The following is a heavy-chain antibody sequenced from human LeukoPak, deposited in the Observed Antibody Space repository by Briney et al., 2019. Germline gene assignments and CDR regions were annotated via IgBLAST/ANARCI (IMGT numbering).Heavy chain of an antibody. CDR2: ISSDGRDK. Sequence: GRSLRLSCAASGFTFSNYAIHWVRQAPGKGLEWVAVISSDGRDKHHADSVKGRFTISRDNSKNTLYPQTNSLRAEDTAVYYCARDVRRIADYYFDYWGQGTLVTVSS. D-gene: IGHD6-13*01. CDR3: ARDVRRIADYYFDY. CDR1: GFTFSNYA. J-gene: IGHJ4*02. V-gene: IGHV3-30*03.